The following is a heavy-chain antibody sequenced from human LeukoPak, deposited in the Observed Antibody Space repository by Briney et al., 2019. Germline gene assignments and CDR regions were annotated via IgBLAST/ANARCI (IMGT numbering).Heavy chain of an antibody. J-gene: IGHJ4*02. CDR3: AKDLCGTSCYNFDY. Sequence: QTGGSLRLSCAASGFTFSSYAMSWVRQAPGKGLEWVSAISGSGGSTYYADSVKGRFTISRDNSKNTLYLQMNSLRAEDTAVYYCAKDLCGTSCYNFDYWGQGTLVTVSP. V-gene: IGHV3-23*01. CDR1: GFTFSSYA. D-gene: IGHD2-2*01. CDR2: ISGSGGST.